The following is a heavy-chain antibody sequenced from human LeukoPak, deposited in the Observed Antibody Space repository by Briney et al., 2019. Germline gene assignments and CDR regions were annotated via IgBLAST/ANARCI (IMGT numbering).Heavy chain of an antibody. D-gene: IGHD2-15*01. V-gene: IGHV1-46*01. CDR3: ARDRDLYCSGSCYPEYFDY. CDR2: INPSGGST. Sequence: ASVKVSCKASGYTFTSYYMHWVRQAPGQGLEWMGIINPSGGSTSYAQKFQGRITMTRDTSTSTVYMELSSLRSEDTAVYYCARDRDLYCSGSCYPEYFDYWGQGTLVTVSS. J-gene: IGHJ4*02. CDR1: GYTFTSYY.